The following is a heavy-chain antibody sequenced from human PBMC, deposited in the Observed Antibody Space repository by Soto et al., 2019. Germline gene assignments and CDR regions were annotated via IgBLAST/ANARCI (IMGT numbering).Heavy chain of an antibody. D-gene: IGHD2-2*01. V-gene: IGHV4-39*01. CDR1: GGSITSTSYF. CDR3: ATKSKTAIPTNLPAAMAWFDP. CDR2: IYYTGST. J-gene: IGHJ5*02. Sequence: QLQLQESGPGLVQPSETLSLTCIVSGGSITSTSYFWGWIRQPPGKGLGWIGAIYYTGSTYYNPSLKSRGTISVDKSKDEFSMKLTPVPAADTALYYCATKSKTAIPTNLPAAMAWFDPWGKGTLVTVSS.